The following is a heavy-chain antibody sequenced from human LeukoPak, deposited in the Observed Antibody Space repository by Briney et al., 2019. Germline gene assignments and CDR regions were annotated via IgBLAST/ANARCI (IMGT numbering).Heavy chain of an antibody. D-gene: IGHD6-6*01. Sequence: GESLKISCKGSAYSFTSYWIGWVRQMPGKSVEWMGIIYPDDSDTRYSPSFQGQVTISADKSISTAYLQWSSLKAADTAMYYCASSEYSTSSIDYWGQGTLVTVSS. J-gene: IGHJ4*02. CDR2: IYPDDSDT. V-gene: IGHV5-51*01. CDR1: AYSFTSYW. CDR3: ASSEYSTSSIDY.